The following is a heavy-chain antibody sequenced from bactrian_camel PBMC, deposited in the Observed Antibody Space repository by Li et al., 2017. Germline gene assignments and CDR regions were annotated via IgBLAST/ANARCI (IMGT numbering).Heavy chain of an antibody. Sequence: LVESGGGSVQPGESLTLSCVNSGYPAMTNCVAWFRQAPGKEREGVASIYSGSRNTYYADSVRGRFIITRDKAKDLVYLQMSGLQPEDTGMYYCAADQLYGTCRDVLDFPARGQGTQVTVS. CDR3: AADQLYGTCRDVLDFPA. CDR1: GYPAMTNC. J-gene: IGHJ4*01. CDR2: IYSGSRNT. D-gene: IGHD6*01. V-gene: IGHV3S40*01.